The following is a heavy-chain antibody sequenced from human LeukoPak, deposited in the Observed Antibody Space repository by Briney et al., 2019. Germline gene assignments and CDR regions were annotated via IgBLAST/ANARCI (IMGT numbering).Heavy chain of an antibody. V-gene: IGHV3-23*01. CDR3: AKPIVGSTDDAFDI. CDR1: GFTFSSYA. Sequence: PGGSLRLSCAASGFTFSSYAMSWVRQTPGKGLEWVSTISGGGSTYYADSVKGRFTISRANSKNTLYLQLNSLRADDTAVYYCAKPIVGSTDDAFDIWGQGTMVTVSS. CDR2: ISGGGST. J-gene: IGHJ3*02. D-gene: IGHD1-26*01.